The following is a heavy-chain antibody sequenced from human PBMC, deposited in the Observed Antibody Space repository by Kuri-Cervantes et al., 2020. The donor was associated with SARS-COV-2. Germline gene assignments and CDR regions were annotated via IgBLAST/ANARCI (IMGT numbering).Heavy chain of an antibody. CDR3: AFNYGTGSYFY. CDR2: IHRTGTA. V-gene: IGHV4/OR15-8*01. CDR1: GFSLSTSGMR. D-gene: IGHD3-10*01. Sequence: SGPTLVKPTQTLTLTCTFSGFSLSTSGMRVSWIRQPPGKGLEWIGEIHRTGTANYNPPLESRVTISVDRSKNQFSLTLRSVTAADTAVYYCAFNYGTGSYFYWGQGTLVTVSS. J-gene: IGHJ4*02.